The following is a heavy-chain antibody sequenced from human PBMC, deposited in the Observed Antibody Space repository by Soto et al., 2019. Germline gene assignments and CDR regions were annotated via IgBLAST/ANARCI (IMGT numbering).Heavy chain of an antibody. D-gene: IGHD3-9*01. CDR2: IYYSGGT. V-gene: IGHV4-59*01. Sequence: SETLSLTCTVSGGSISSYYWSWIRQPPGKGLEWIGYIYYSGGTNYNPSLKSRVTISVDTSKNQFSLKLSSVTAADTAVYYCAREADDILTGYYDWGQGTLVTVSS. CDR1: GGSISSYY. CDR3: AREADDILTGYYD. J-gene: IGHJ4*02.